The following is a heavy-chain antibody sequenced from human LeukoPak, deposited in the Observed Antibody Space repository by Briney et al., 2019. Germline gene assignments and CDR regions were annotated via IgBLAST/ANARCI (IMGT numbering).Heavy chain of an antibody. D-gene: IGHD3-16*01. Sequence: SVKVSCKASGGTFSSYAISWVRQAPGQGLEWMGEIIPIFGTANYAQKFQGRVTITTDESTSTAYMELSSLRSEDTAVYYCARGSIMITFGGVMSPDYWGQGTLVTVSS. J-gene: IGHJ4*02. V-gene: IGHV1-69*05. CDR2: IIPIFGTA. CDR1: GGTFSSYA. CDR3: ARGSIMITFGGVMSPDY.